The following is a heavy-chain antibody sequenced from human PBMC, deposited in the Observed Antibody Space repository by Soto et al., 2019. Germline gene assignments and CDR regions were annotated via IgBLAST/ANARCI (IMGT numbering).Heavy chain of an antibody. D-gene: IGHD2-2*01. V-gene: IGHV2-5*02. CDR3: AHSMGYVVVVPAAAPRFDYYYYYMDV. CDR1: GFSLSTSGVG. Sequence: GSGPTLVNPTQTLTLTCTFSGFSLSTSGVGAGWIRQPPGKALEWLALIYWDDDKRYSPSLKSRLTITKDTSKNQVVLTMTNMDPVDTATYYCAHSMGYVVVVPAAAPRFDYYYYYMDVWGKGTTVTVSS. CDR2: IYWDDDK. J-gene: IGHJ6*03.